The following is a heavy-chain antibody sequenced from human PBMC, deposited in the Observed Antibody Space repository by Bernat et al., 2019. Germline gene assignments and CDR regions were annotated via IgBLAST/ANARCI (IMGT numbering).Heavy chain of an antibody. D-gene: IGHD4-17*01. J-gene: IGHJ1*01. CDR1: GFTFDDYA. Sequence: EVQLVESGGGVVQPGGSLRLSCAASGFTFDDYAMHWVRQAPGKGLEWVSLISGDGGSKYYADSVKGRFTISRDNSKNSLYLQMNSLRTEDTALYYCATTTTVTSAEYFQHWGQGTLVTVSS. CDR3: ATTTTVTSAEYFQH. CDR2: ISGDGGSK. V-gene: IGHV3-43*02.